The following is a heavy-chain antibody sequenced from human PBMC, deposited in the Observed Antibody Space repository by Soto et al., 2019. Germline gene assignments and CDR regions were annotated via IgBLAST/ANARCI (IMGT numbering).Heavy chain of an antibody. D-gene: IGHD2-21*02. Sequence: QVQLVQSGAEEKKPGASVKVSCKASGYTFTSYAMHWVRQAPGQRLEWMGWINAGNGNTKYSQKFQGRVTITRDTSASTAYMELSSLRSEAPAVYYCARSIVVVTALDYWGQGTLVTVSS. CDR1: GYTFTSYA. V-gene: IGHV1-3*05. CDR3: ARSIVVVTALDY. CDR2: INAGNGNT. J-gene: IGHJ4*02.